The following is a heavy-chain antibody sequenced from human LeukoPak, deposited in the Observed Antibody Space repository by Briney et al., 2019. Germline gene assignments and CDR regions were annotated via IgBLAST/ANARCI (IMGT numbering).Heavy chain of an antibody. V-gene: IGHV3-23*01. Sequence: PGGSLRLSCAASGFTFSSYGMSWVRQAPGKGLEWVSAISGSGGSTYYADSVKGRFTISRDNSKNTLYLQMNSLRAEDTAVYYCAKDFYVDIVATPYYYYYMDVWGKGTTVTISS. CDR3: AKDFYVDIVATPYYYYYMDV. CDR2: ISGSGGST. D-gene: IGHD5-12*01. CDR1: GFTFSSYG. J-gene: IGHJ6*03.